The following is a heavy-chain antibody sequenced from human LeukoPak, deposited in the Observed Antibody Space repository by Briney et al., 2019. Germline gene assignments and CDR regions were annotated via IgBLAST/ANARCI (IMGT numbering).Heavy chain of an antibody. CDR1: RGSINSYY. V-gene: IGHV4-59*12. J-gene: IGHJ3*02. Sequence: SETLSLTCTVSRGSINSYYWSWIRQPPGKGLECLGYTYYSGSTNYNPSLESRVTISVDTSKNQFSLKLSSVTAADTAVYYCARQESGAMIAVDDAGAFDIWGQGTMVTVSS. CDR2: TYYSGST. CDR3: ARQESGAMIAVDDAGAFDI. D-gene: IGHD3-22*01.